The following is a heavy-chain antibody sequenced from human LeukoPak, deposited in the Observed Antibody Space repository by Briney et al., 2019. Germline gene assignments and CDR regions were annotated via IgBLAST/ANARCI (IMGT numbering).Heavy chain of an antibody. CDR3: ATLRGRGAFDI. J-gene: IGHJ3*02. Sequence: ASVKVPCKASGYTFISYGISWVQQAPGQGVEWMGWISPYNGNTNDAQKLQGRVTMTTDTSTSTAYMELRSLRSDDTAVYYCATLRGRGAFDIWGQGTMVTVSS. CDR1: GYTFISYG. D-gene: IGHD3-16*01. V-gene: IGHV1-18*01. CDR2: ISPYNGNT.